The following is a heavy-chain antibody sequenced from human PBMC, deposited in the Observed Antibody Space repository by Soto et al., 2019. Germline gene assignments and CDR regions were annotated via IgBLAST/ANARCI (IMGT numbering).Heavy chain of an antibody. CDR3: ARSRYTYGHFDY. Sequence: PSETLSLTCTVSGGYISSYYWTWIRQPPGKGLEWIGYIYHSGNTKYNPSLKNRVTISMDTSKNQFSLKLNSVTAADTAVYYCARSRYTYGHFDYWGQGALVTVSS. D-gene: IGHD5-18*01. CDR2: IYHSGNT. V-gene: IGHV4-59*01. J-gene: IGHJ4*02. CDR1: GGYISSYY.